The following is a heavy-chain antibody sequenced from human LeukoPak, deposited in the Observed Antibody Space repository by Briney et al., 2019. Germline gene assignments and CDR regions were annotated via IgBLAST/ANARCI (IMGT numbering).Heavy chain of an antibody. D-gene: IGHD3-10*01. J-gene: IGHJ4*02. CDR2: MNPNSGNT. Sequence: ASVKVSCKASGYTFTSYDINWVRQATGQGLEWMGWMNPNSGNTGYAQKFQGRVTITRNTSISTAYMELSSLRSEDTAVYYCARSGYGSGPGGYWGQGTLVTVSS. V-gene: IGHV1-8*03. CDR1: GYTFTSYD. CDR3: ARSGYGSGPGGY.